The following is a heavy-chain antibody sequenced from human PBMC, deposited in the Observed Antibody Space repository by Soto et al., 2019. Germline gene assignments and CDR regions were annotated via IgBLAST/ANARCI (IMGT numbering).Heavy chain of an antibody. CDR2: ISSSSSYI. V-gene: IGHV3-21*01. J-gene: IGHJ4*02. CDR3: ARAPVIAVAGCPDY. CDR1: GFTFSSYS. D-gene: IGHD6-19*01. Sequence: GGSLRLSCAASGFTFSSYSMNWVRQAPGKGLEWVSSISSSSSYIYYADSVKGRFTISRDNAKNSLYLQMNSLRAEDTAVYYCARAPVIAVAGCPDYWGQGTLVTVSS.